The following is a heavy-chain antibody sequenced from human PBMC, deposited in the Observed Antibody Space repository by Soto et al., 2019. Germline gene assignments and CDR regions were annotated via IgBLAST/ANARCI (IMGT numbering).Heavy chain of an antibody. CDR3: ARDRAGGYDFCRGYLEY. J-gene: IGHJ4*02. V-gene: IGHV1-69*06. CDR1: GGTFSSYA. CDR2: IIPIFGTA. D-gene: IGHD3-3*01. Sequence: SVKVSCKASGGTFSSYAISWVRQAPGQGLEWMGGIIPIFGTANYAQKFQGRVTITADKSTSTAYMELSSLRSEDTAVYYCARDRAGGYDFCRGYLEYWRQGTLV.